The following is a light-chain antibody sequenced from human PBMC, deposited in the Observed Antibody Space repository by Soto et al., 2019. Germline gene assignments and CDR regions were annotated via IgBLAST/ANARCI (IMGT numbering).Light chain of an antibody. Sequence: EIVLTQAPGTLSLSPGESATLSCRASQSVTSNYLAWYQQKPGQAPRLLIYGASTRATGIPDRFSGGGSGTEFTLTISRLEPEDFALYYCQQYGNSPRTFGQGTKVESK. V-gene: IGKV3-20*01. CDR2: GAS. CDR1: QSVTSNY. CDR3: QQYGNSPRT. J-gene: IGKJ1*01.